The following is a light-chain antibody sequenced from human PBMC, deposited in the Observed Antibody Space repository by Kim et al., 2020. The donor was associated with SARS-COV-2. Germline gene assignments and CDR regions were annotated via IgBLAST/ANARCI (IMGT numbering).Light chain of an antibody. V-gene: IGKV3-20*01. J-gene: IGKJ2*03. Sequence: PGERASLSSGASQSISTSYLAWYQHKPGQPPRLLIYGASRRATGIPDRFSGSGSGTDFTLTISRLEPEDFGVYYCQQYGSSPPFSLGQGTKLEI. CDR1: QSISTSY. CDR3: QQYGSSPPFS. CDR2: GAS.